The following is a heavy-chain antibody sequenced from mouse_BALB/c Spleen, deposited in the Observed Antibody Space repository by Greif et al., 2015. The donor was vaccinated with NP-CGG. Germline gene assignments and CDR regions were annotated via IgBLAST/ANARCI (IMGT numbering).Heavy chain of an antibody. CDR3: AYRGSNGNYYAMDY. V-gene: IGHV1S56*01. CDR1: GYTFTSYY. J-gene: IGHJ4*01. D-gene: IGHD1-2*01. Sequence: VQLQQSGPELVKPGASVRISCKASGYTFTSYYIHWVKQRPGQGLEWIGWIYPGNVNTKYNEKFKGKATLTADKSSSTAYMQLSSLTSGDSAVYFCAYRGSNGNYYAMDYWGQGTSVTVSS. CDR2: IYPGNVNT.